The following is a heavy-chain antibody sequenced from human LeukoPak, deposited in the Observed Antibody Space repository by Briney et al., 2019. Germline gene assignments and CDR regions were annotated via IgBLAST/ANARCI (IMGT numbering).Heavy chain of an antibody. CDR3: PRVIGTMIVLWGAFDI. J-gene: IGHJ3*02. Sequence: PGGSLRLSCAASGFTFSSYAMHWVRQAPGKGLEWVAVISYDGSNKYYADSVKGRFTISRDNSKNTLYLQMNSLRAEDTAVYYCPRVIGTMIVLWGAFDIWGQGTMVTVSS. V-gene: IGHV3-30-3*01. CDR2: ISYDGSNK. D-gene: IGHD3-22*01. CDR1: GFTFSSYA.